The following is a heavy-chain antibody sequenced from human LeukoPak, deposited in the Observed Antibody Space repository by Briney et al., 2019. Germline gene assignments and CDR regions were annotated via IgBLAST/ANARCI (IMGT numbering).Heavy chain of an antibody. D-gene: IGHD1-26*01. V-gene: IGHV3-33*01. CDR3: ARALSGIVGASDY. CDR2: IWYDGSNK. Sequence: YPGRSLRLSCAASGFTFSSYGMHWVRQAPGKGLEWVAVIWYDGSNKYYADSVKGRFTISRDNSKNTLYLQMNSLRAEDTAVYYCARALSGIVGASDYWGQGTLVTVSS. J-gene: IGHJ4*02. CDR1: GFTFSSYG.